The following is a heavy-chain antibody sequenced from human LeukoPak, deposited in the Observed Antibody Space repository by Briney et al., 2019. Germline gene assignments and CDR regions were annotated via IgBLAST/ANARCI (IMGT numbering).Heavy chain of an antibody. D-gene: IGHD3-10*01. CDR3: GRHYHYGSGRFGPFYY. J-gene: IGHJ4*02. Sequence: KPSETLSLTCTVSGASISSSSYYWGWIRQPPGKGLDWIGSIYYSGSTYYNPSLKSRVTISVDTSKNQFSLKLSSVTAVDTAVYYRGRHYHYGSGRFGPFYYLGQGTLVTVSS. CDR2: IYYSGST. V-gene: IGHV4-39*01. CDR1: GASISSSSYY.